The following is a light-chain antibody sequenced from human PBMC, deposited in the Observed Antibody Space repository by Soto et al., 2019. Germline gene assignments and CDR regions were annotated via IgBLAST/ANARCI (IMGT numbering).Light chain of an antibody. J-gene: IGLJ1*01. CDR1: SSDIGGFKY. CDR3: NSYTSSGTHV. CDR2: DVS. V-gene: IGLV2-14*01. Sequence: QSALTQPASVSGSPGQSITISCTGTSSDIGGFKYVSWFQQHPGKAPKLMIYDVSNRPSGVSNRFSGSKSGNTASLTISGLQAEDEADYYCNSYTSSGTHVFGTGTKVTVL.